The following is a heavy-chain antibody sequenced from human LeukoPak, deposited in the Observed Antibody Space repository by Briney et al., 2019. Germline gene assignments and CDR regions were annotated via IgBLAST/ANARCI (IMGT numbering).Heavy chain of an antibody. D-gene: IGHD6-13*01. CDR3: ARHSSSWYNDY. V-gene: IGHV4-39*01. CDR1: GGSMSSSNYY. Sequence: SETLSLTCTVSGGSMSSSNYYWGWIRQPPGKGLEWIGSIYYSGSTYYNPSLKSRVTISVDTSKNQFSLKLSPVTAADTAVYYCARHSSSWYNDYWGQGTLVTVSS. CDR2: IYYSGST. J-gene: IGHJ4*02.